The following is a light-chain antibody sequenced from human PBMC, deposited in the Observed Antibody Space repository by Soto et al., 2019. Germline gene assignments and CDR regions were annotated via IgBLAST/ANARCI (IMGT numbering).Light chain of an antibody. CDR1: SSDVGSYNL. CDR3: WSYESSSTPNHV. V-gene: IGLV2-23*02. Sequence: QSALTQPASVSGSPGQSITISCPGTSSDVGSYNLVSWYQQHPGKAPKLMIFEVSKRPSGVSNRFSGSKSGNTASLTISGLQAEDEAYYYWWSYESSSTPNHVFVTGTKVTV. J-gene: IGLJ1*01. CDR2: EVS.